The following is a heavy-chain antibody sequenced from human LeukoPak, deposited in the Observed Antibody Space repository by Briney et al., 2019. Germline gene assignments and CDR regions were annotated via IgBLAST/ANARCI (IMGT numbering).Heavy chain of an antibody. V-gene: IGHV1-46*01. CDR2: INPSGGST. CDR1: GYTFTSYY. CDR3: ARVGLYDFWSGYYFDY. D-gene: IGHD3-3*01. Sequence: ASVKVSCKASGYTFTSYYMHWVRQAPGQGLEWMGIINPSGGSTSYAQKFQGRVTITRDTSASTAYMELSSLRSEDTAVYYCARVGLYDFWSGYYFDYWGQGTLVTVSS. J-gene: IGHJ4*02.